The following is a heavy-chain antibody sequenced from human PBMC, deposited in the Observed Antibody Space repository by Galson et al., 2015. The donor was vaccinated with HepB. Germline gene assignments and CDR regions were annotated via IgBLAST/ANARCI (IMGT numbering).Heavy chain of an antibody. CDR2: MNPNSGNT. CDR1: GYTFTSYD. CDR3: ARAYGDYLWDFDL. D-gene: IGHD4-17*01. V-gene: IGHV1-8*01. Sequence: SVKVSCKASGYTFTSYDINWVRQATGQGLERMGWMNPNSGNTGYAQKFQGRVTMTRNTSISTAYMELSSQRSEDTAVYYCARAYGDYLWDFDLWGRGTLVTVSS. J-gene: IGHJ2*01.